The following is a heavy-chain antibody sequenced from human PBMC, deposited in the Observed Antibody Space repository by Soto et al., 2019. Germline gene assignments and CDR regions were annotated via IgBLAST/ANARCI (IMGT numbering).Heavy chain of an antibody. Sequence: EVQLVESGGGLVQPGGSLRLSCAASGLIFSSHSMNWVRQAPGKGLEWVSYISSSRNSIHYADSVKGRFTISRDHAKNSLYLEMNSLRDEDTAVYYCASDPRYCISADCYGMDVWGQGTTVTVSS. CDR1: GLIFSSHS. D-gene: IGHD2-2*01. J-gene: IGHJ6*02. CDR2: ISSSRNSI. V-gene: IGHV3-48*02. CDR3: ASDPRYCISADCYGMDV.